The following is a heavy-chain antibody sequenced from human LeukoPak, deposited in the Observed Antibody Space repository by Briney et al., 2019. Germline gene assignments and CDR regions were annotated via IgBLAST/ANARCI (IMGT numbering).Heavy chain of an antibody. CDR2: ISAYNGNT. CDR1: GYTFTSYG. Sequence: ASVKVSCKASGYTFTSYGISWVPQAPGQGLEWMVWISAYNGNTNYAQKLQGRVTMTTDTSTSTAYMELSRLRSDDTAVYYCSREYCSGGSCYWGDFDYWGQGTLVTVSS. CDR3: SREYCSGGSCYWGDFDY. V-gene: IGHV1-18*04. D-gene: IGHD2-15*01. J-gene: IGHJ4*02.